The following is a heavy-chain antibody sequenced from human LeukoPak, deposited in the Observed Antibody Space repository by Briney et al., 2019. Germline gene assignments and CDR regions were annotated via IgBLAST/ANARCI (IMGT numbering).Heavy chain of an antibody. Sequence: SETLSLTCTVSGGSISSGDYYWSWIRQPPGKGLEWIGYIYYSGSTHYNPSLKSRVTISVDTSKNQFSLKLSSVTAADTAVYYCAREARPNCSSTSCTAGYDFWSGYPSDYWGQGTLVTVSS. V-gene: IGHV4-30-4*08. J-gene: IGHJ4*02. CDR2: IYYSGST. D-gene: IGHD3-3*01. CDR3: AREARPNCSSTSCTAGYDFWSGYPSDY. CDR1: GGSISSGDYY.